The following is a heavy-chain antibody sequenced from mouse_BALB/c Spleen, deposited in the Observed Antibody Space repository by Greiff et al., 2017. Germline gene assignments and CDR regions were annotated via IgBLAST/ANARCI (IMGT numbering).Heavy chain of an antibody. CDR1: GFTFSDYG. Sequence: EVKVVESGGGLVQPGGSRKLSCAASGFTFSDYGMAWVRQAPGKGPEWVAFISNLAYSIYYADTVTGRFTISRENAKNTLYLEMSSLRSEDTAMYYCARVELGRGNAMDYWGQGTSVTVSS. J-gene: IGHJ4*01. CDR3: ARVELGRGNAMDY. CDR2: ISNLAYSI. D-gene: IGHD4-1*01. V-gene: IGHV5-15*02.